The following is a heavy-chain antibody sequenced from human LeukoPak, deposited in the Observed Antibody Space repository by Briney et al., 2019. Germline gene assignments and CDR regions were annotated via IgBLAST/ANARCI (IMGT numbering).Heavy chain of an antibody. V-gene: IGHV3-20*04. CDR3: AREVVGATMGVVSDYYYYMDG. CDR2: INWIGGST. CDR1: GFTFADYG. J-gene: IGHJ6*03. Sequence: GGSLRLSCAASGFTFADYGMSWVRQAPGKGLEWVSGINWIGGSTVYADSVKGRFPFSRDNAKTSLYLQMNTLRAKDPPWYYCAREVVGATMGVVSDYYYYMDGWGKGTTVTVSS. D-gene: IGHD1-26*01.